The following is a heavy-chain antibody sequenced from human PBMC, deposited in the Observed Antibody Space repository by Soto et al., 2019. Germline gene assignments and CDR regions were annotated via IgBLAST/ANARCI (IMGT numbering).Heavy chain of an antibody. Sequence: PSETLSLTCTVSGGSISSGGYYWSWIRQHPGKGLEWIGYIYYSGSTYYNPSLKSRVTISVDTSKNQFSLKLSSVTAADTAVYYCARGPTTSLLYDSSGYLDYWGQGTLVTSPQ. V-gene: IGHV4-31*03. CDR1: GGSISSGGYY. J-gene: IGHJ4*02. D-gene: IGHD3-22*01. CDR2: IYYSGST. CDR3: ARGPTTSLLYDSSGYLDY.